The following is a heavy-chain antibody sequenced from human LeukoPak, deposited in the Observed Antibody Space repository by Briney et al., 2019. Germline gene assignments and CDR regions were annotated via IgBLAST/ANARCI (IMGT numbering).Heavy chain of an antibody. CDR2: INWNGGST. V-gene: IGHV3-20*04. CDR3: ARAGRTGALGY. D-gene: IGHD7-27*01. CDR1: GFIFDDYG. J-gene: IGHJ4*02. Sequence: GGSLRLSCAASGFIFDDYGMSWVRQAPGRGLEWVSGINWNGGSTGYADSVKGRFTISRDNAKNSLYLQMNSLRAEDTALYYCARAGRTGALGYWGQGTLVTVSS.